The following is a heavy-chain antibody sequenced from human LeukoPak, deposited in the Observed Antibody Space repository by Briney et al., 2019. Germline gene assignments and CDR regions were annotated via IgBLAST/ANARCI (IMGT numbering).Heavy chain of an antibody. J-gene: IGHJ4*02. CDR3: AGEEVIVITRYFDF. Sequence: GGSLRLSCAASGFTFSSYGMHWVRQAPGKGLEWVAVIWHDGSNKYYGDSVKGRFTISRDNSKNTLYLQMNSLRAEDTAVYYCAGEEVIVITRYFDFWGQGTLVTVSS. CDR1: GFTFSSYG. CDR2: IWHDGSNK. D-gene: IGHD3-16*02. V-gene: IGHV3-33*01.